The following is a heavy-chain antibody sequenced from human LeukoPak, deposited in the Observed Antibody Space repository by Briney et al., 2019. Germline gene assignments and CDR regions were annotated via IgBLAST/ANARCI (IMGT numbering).Heavy chain of an antibody. V-gene: IGHV3-30*02. D-gene: IGHD3-22*01. CDR3: AKHDSGSYY. Sequence: PGGSLRLSCVTSGFIFSSYGMHWVRQAPGKGLEWVAFIRSDGSDRYYADSVKGRFTISRDNSKNTLYLQMNSLKTEDTAVYYCAKHDSGSYYWGQGTLVTVSS. CDR2: IRSDGSDR. J-gene: IGHJ4*02. CDR1: GFIFSSYG.